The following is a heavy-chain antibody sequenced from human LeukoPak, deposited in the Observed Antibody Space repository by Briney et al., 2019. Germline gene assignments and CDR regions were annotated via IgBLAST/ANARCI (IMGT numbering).Heavy chain of an antibody. D-gene: IGHD2-2*02. CDR1: GGSFSGYY. J-gene: IGHJ4*02. Sequence: SETLSLTCAVYGGSFSGYYWSWIRQPPGKGLEWIGEINHSGSTNYNPSLKSRVTISVDTSKNQFSLKLSSVTAADTAVYYCAGGEYCSSTSCYTFDYGGQGTLVTVSS. V-gene: IGHV4-34*01. CDR2: INHSGST. CDR3: AGGEYCSSTSCYTFDY.